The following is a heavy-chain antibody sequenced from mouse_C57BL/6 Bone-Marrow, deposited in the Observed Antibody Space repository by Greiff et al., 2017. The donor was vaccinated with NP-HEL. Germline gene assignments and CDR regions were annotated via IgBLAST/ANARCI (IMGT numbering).Heavy chain of an antibody. Sequence: EVHLVESGGGLVKPGGSLKLSCAASGFTFSSYAMSWVRQTPEKRLEWVATISDGGSYTYYPDNVKGRVTISRDNAKNNLYLQMSHLKSEDTAMYYCAREGEGNFDYWGQGTTLTVSS. CDR3: AREGEGNFDY. J-gene: IGHJ2*01. V-gene: IGHV5-4*01. CDR1: GFTFSSYA. CDR2: ISDGGSYT.